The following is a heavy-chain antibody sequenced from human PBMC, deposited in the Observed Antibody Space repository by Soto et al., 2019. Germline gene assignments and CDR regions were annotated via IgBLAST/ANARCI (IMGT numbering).Heavy chain of an antibody. V-gene: IGHV4-39*01. CDR1: GGSISSSDYY. J-gene: IGHJ4*02. D-gene: IGHD3-3*01. Sequence: LSLTCNVSGGSISSSDYYWGWIRQPPGKGLEWIGQIYYSWLTYYNPSLKSRVTMSVDTSKNQFSLKLTSVTAADTAVYYCATLPYYDFWSGYYFDYWGQGTLVTVSS. CDR3: ATLPYYDFWSGYYFDY. CDR2: IYYSWLT.